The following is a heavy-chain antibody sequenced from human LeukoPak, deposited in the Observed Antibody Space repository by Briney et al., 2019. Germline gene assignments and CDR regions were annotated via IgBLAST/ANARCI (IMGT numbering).Heavy chain of an antibody. D-gene: IGHD4-17*01. Sequence: SETLSLTCTVSGGSISSYYWSWIRQPPGKGLEWIGYIYYSGSTNYNPSLKSRVTISVDTSKNQFSLNLTSVTAADTAAYFCTRSRSIDYGDYGWFVYWGQGTLVTVS. CDR2: IYYSGST. CDR3: TRSRSIDYGDYGWFVY. V-gene: IGHV4-59*08. J-gene: IGHJ4*02. CDR1: GGSISSYY.